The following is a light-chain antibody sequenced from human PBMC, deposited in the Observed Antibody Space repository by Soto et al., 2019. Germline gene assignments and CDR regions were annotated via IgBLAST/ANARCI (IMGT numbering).Light chain of an antibody. Sequence: DIVMTQSPAPLYVSPGERATLSCRASQSVSSNLAWYQQKPGQAPRLLIYGASTRATGIPARFSGSGSGTEFTLTISSLQSEDFAVDYCQQYNNWHPYTFGQGTKLEIK. CDR3: QQYNNWHPYT. V-gene: IGKV3-15*01. J-gene: IGKJ2*01. CDR2: GAS. CDR1: QSVSSN.